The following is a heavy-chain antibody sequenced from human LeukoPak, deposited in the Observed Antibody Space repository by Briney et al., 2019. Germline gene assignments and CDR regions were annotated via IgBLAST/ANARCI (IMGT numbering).Heavy chain of an antibody. D-gene: IGHD1-26*01. V-gene: IGHV3-9*01. CDR3: AKVRVGATYFDY. J-gene: IGHJ4*02. CDR1: GFTFDDYA. CDR2: ISWNSGSI. Sequence: GGSLRLSCAASGFTFDDYAMHWVRQAPGKXLEWVSGISWNSGSIGYADSVKGRFTISRDNAKNSLYLQMNSLRAEDTALYYCAKVRVGATYFDYWGQGTLVTVSS.